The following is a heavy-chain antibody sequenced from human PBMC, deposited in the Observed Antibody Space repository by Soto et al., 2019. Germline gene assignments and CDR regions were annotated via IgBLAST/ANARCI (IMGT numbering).Heavy chain of an antibody. CDR3: ASPDMVRGDSNDPFDY. CDR1: GGTFSSYA. CDR2: IIPIFGTA. Sequence: QVQLVQSGAEVKKPGSSVKVSCKASGGTFSSYAISWVRQAPEQGLEWMGGIIPIFGTANYAQKFQGRVTITADESTSTAYMELSSLRSEDTAVYYCASPDMVRGDSNDPFDYWGQGTLVTVSS. J-gene: IGHJ4*02. D-gene: IGHD3-10*01. V-gene: IGHV1-69*01.